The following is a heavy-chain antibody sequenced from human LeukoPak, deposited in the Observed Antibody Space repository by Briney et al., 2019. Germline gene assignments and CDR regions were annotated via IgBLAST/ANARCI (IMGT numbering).Heavy chain of an antibody. V-gene: IGHV4-59*01. CDR3: ARAGYSYGTGYYFDY. CDR2: IYYTGAT. J-gene: IGHJ4*02. D-gene: IGHD5-18*01. CDR1: GGSISSYY. Sequence: PSETLSLTCTVSGGSISSYYWSWIRLPLGKGLEWTGYIYYTGATYYNPSLKSRVTISLDTSKNQFSLKLSSVTAADAAVYYCARAGYSYGTGYYFDYWGQGALVTVSS.